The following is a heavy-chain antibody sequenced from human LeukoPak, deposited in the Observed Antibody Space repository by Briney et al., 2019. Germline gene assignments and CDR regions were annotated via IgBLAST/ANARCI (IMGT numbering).Heavy chain of an antibody. V-gene: IGHV3-7*01. CDR1: GFTFSSYW. Sequence: PGGSLRLSCAASGFTFSSYWMSWVRQAPGKGLEWVANIKQDGSEKYYVDSVKGRFTISRDNAKNSLYLQMNSLRAEDMAVYYCARWWELLPFDYWGQGTLVTVSS. D-gene: IGHD1-26*01. J-gene: IGHJ4*02. CDR2: IKQDGSEK. CDR3: ARWWELLPFDY.